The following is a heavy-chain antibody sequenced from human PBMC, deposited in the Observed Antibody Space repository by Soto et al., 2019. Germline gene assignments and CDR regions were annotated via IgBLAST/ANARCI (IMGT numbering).Heavy chain of an antibody. J-gene: IGHJ5*02. V-gene: IGHV2-5*02. CDR3: ARRAVAGTLDWLDP. D-gene: IGHD6-19*01. Sequence: QITLKESGPTLVKPTQTLTLTCTFSGFSLSTSGVGVGWIRQPPGKALEWLALIYWDDDKRYSPSLKSRLTITKDTSKNQVVLTMTNMDPVDTATYYCARRAVAGTLDWLDPWGQGTLVTVSS. CDR2: IYWDDDK. CDR1: GFSLSTSGVG.